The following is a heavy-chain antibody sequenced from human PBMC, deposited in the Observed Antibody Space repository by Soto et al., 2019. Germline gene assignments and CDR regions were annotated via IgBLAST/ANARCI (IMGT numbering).Heavy chain of an antibody. CDR2: IYQSGTT. CDR1: GGSISSGGYS. V-gene: IGHV4-30-2*01. Sequence: QLQLQESGSGLVKPSQTLSLTCAVSGGSISSGGYSWSWIRQPPGKGREWIGYIYQSGTTYYNPSLKSRVTISVDRSKNQFSLKLSSVTAADTAVYYCARAHYGDYGYGMDVWGQGTTGTVSS. J-gene: IGHJ6*02. D-gene: IGHD4-17*01. CDR3: ARAHYGDYGYGMDV.